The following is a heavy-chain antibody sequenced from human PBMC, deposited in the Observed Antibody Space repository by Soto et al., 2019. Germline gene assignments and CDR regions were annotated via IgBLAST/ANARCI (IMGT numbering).Heavy chain of an antibody. CDR3: ARGSSRYDSAGYIDY. V-gene: IGHV3-30-3*01. D-gene: IGHD3-22*01. CDR1: GFTFSSNA. Sequence: QTGGSLRLSCAASGFTFSSNAMHWVRQAPGKGLEWVAVISYGGSDKYYADSVKGRFTISRDNSKNTLYLQMNSLRVEDTAVFYCARGSSRYDSAGYIDYWGRGTLVTVSS. J-gene: IGHJ4*02. CDR2: ISYGGSDK.